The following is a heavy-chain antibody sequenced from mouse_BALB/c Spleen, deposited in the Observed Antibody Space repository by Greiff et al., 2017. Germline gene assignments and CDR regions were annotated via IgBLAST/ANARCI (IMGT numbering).Heavy chain of an antibody. CDR3: ARDYYGNSYAMDY. CDR1: GYSITSGYY. J-gene: IGHJ4*01. V-gene: IGHV3-6*02. CDR2: ISYDGSN. Sequence: ESGPGLVKPSQSLSLTCSVTGYSITSGYYWNWIRQFPGNKLEWMGYISYDGSNNYNPSLKNRISITRDTSKNQFFLKLNSVTTEDTATYYCARDYYGNSYAMDYWGQGTSVTVSS. D-gene: IGHD2-1*01.